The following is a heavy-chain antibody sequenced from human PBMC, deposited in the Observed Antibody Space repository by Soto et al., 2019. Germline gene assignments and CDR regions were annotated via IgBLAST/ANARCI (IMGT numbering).Heavy chain of an antibody. CDR2: ISGSGGST. Sequence: GGSLRHSCAASGFTCSSYSMSWVRQAPGKGLEWVSAISGSGGSTYYADSVKGRFTISRDNSKNTLYLQMNSRRAEDTAVYYCAKGGNLAYYYYGMDVWGQGTTVTVSS. CDR1: GFTCSSYS. D-gene: IGHD4-4*01. CDR3: AKGGNLAYYYYGMDV. V-gene: IGHV3-23*01. J-gene: IGHJ6*02.